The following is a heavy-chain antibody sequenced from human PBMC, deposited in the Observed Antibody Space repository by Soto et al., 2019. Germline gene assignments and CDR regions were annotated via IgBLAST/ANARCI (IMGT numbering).Heavy chain of an antibody. D-gene: IGHD6-19*01. CDR3: PGQSVAGAIDY. Sequence: SQTLSLTCAISGDSVSSNSGAWNWIRQSPSRGLEWLGRTYYRSKWYNVYAVSVKSRITINPDTSKNQFSLQLSSVTPEETAVYYCPGQSVAGAIDYWGQGTPVNVSS. J-gene: IGHJ4*02. CDR1: GDSVSSNSGA. CDR2: TYYRSKWYN. V-gene: IGHV6-1*01.